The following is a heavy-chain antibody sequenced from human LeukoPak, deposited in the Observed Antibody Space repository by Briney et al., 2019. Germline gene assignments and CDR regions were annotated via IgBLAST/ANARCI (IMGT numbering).Heavy chain of an antibody. V-gene: IGHV1-46*01. CDR3: VRSEVTIFGVVEP. CDR1: GYTFTSYY. J-gene: IGHJ5*02. D-gene: IGHD3-3*01. CDR2: INPSGGST. Sequence: ASVKVSCKASGYTFTSYYMHWVRQAPGQGLEWMGIINPSGGSTSYAQKFQGRVTMTRDMSTSTVYMELSSLRSEDTAVYYCVRSEVTIFGVVEPWGQGTLVTVSS.